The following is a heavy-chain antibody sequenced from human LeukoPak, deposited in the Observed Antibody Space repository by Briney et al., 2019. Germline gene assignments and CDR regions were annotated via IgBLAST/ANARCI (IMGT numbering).Heavy chain of an antibody. CDR2: ISYDGSNK. V-gene: IGHV3-30-3*01. CDR1: GFTFSNYA. CDR3: AKSPWYSSAWYRRGMDV. Sequence: PGGSLRLSCAASGFTFSNYAMHWVRQTPGKGLEWVAVISYDGSNKYYADSVKGRFTISRDNSKNTLYLQMNSLRGEDTATYYCAKSPWYSSAWYRRGMDVWGQGTTVTV. D-gene: IGHD6-19*01. J-gene: IGHJ6*02.